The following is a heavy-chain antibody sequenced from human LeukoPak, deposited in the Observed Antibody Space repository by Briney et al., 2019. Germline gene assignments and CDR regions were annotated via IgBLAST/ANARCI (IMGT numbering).Heavy chain of an antibody. CDR2: IVAGSGNT. D-gene: IGHD4-23*01. V-gene: IGHV1-58*02. Sequence: SVKVSCKASGFTFTSSAMQWVRQARGQRLEWIGWIVAGSGNTNYAQKFQERVTITRDMSTSTAYLELSSLRSEDTAVYYCAASTTVVTPNMSQFDYWGQGTLVTVSS. J-gene: IGHJ4*02. CDR1: GFTFTSSA. CDR3: AASTTVVTPNMSQFDY.